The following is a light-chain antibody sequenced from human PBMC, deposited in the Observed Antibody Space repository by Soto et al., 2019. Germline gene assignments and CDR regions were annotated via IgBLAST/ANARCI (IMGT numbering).Light chain of an antibody. CDR3: QQYGSSPLT. J-gene: IGKJ4*01. V-gene: IGKV3-20*01. CDR1: QSVSSSY. CDR2: RAS. Sequence: DIALTQSPGTLSLSAGEKATLFCRSSQSVSSSYLAWYQQKPGQAPKVLIYRASSRATGIPDRFSGSGSGTDFTLTISRLEPEDFAVYYCQQYGSSPLTFGGGTKVDIK.